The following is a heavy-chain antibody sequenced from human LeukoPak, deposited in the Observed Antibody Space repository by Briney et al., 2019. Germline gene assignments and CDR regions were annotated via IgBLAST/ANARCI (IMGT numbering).Heavy chain of an antibody. CDR1: GYSISSGYC. CDR3: ARRMSDEYDDILTCYYKADGFDY. J-gene: IGHJ4*02. CDR2: IYHDGRT. Sequence: SETLSLTCTVSGYSISSGYCWGWIRQPPGKGLEWIVTIYHDGRTYFNPSLKSRVTIALDTSKNQFYLKRNPVNAAATAYYPFARRMSDEYDDILTCYYKADGFDYWGQGTLVTVSS. D-gene: IGHD3-9*01. V-gene: IGHV4-38-2*02.